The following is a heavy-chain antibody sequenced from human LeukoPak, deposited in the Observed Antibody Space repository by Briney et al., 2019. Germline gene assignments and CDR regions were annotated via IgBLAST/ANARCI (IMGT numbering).Heavy chain of an antibody. V-gene: IGHV4-59*11. J-gene: IGHJ4*02. D-gene: IGHD2-2*01. CDR2: IYHSGST. Sequence: PSETLSLTCTVSGGSISSHYWSWIRQPPGKGLEGIGYIYHSGSTNYNPSLKSRVTISQDPSKNQFSLKLSSVTAADTAVYYCARLSKDTVVLPAAMAHYFDYWGQGTLVTVSS. CDR3: ARLSKDTVVLPAAMAHYFDY. CDR1: GGSISSHY.